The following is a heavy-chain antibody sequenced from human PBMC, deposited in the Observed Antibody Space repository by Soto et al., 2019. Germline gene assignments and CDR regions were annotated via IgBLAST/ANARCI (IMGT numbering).Heavy chain of an antibody. CDR2: INSDGSST. CDR1: GFTFSSYW. CDR3: ARNLVSYYDILPGYSFDY. D-gene: IGHD3-9*01. V-gene: IGHV3-74*01. J-gene: IGHJ4*02. Sequence: HPGGSLRLSCAASGFTFSSYWMHWVRQAPGKGQVWVSRINSDGSSTSYADSVKGRFTISRDNAKNTLYLQMNSLRAEDTAVYYCARNLVSYYDILPGYSFDYWGQGTLVTVSS.